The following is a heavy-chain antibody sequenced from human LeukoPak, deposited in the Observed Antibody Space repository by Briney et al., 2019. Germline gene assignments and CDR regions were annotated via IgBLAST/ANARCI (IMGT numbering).Heavy chain of an antibody. J-gene: IGHJ4*02. D-gene: IGHD6-13*01. Sequence: PSETLSLTCTVSGGSISSYYWSWIRQTPGRGLEWIGYIYYSGSTNYNPSFKSRITISVDTPKNQFSLKLSSVTAADTAVYYCAREGQLAAAGRGFDYWGQGTLVTVSS. CDR3: AREGQLAAAGRGFDY. CDR1: GGSISSYY. CDR2: IYYSGST. V-gene: IGHV4-59*01.